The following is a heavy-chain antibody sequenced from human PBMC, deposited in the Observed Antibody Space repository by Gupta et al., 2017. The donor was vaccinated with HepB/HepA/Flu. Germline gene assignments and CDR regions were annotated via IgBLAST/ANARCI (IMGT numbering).Heavy chain of an antibody. Sequence: EEQLVESGGGLVKPGESLTPSCAASGLMLEDFNMNWVRQVPGKGLEWVSSVSSSSRYIFYGDSVKGRFTISRDNAKKSLFLQMNSLRVEDTAIYYCTRDSPDTGFDLWGQGTLVTVSS. CDR3: TRDSPDTGFDL. D-gene: IGHD5-18*01. J-gene: IGHJ4*02. V-gene: IGHV3-21*02. CDR2: VSSSSRYI. CDR1: GLMLEDFN.